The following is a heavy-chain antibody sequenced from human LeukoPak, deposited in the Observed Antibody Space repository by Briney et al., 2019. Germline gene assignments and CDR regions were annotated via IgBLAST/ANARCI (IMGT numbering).Heavy chain of an antibody. Sequence: SETLSLTCTVSGSSMSGYYWSWMRQPAGKGLEWIGRRYTDGETNYNPSLRSRLTMSMDMSKNQFSLQMTAVTDADTAVYYCARGIQWVGSYWGQGILVTVSS. J-gene: IGHJ4*02. CDR1: GSSMSGYY. V-gene: IGHV4-4*07. D-gene: IGHD1-26*01. CDR2: RYTDGET. CDR3: ARGIQWVGSY.